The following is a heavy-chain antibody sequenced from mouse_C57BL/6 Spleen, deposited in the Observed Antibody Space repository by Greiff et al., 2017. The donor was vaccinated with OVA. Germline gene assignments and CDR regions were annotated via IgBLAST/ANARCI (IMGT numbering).Heavy chain of an antibody. CDR1: GYTFTSYW. Sequence: QVQLQPPGAELVKPGASVKLSCKAPGYTFTSYWMHWVQPRPGHGLEWIGMIHPNSGSTNYNEKFKSKATLTVDKSSSTAYMQRSRLTSEDSAVYYCAREGLLRYFDYWGKGTTLTVSS. J-gene: IGHJ2*01. D-gene: IGHD2-3*01. CDR3: AREGLLRYFDY. V-gene: IGHV1-64*01. CDR2: IHPNSGST.